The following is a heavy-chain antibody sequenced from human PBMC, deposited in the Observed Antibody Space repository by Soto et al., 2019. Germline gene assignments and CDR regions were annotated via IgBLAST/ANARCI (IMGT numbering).Heavy chain of an antibody. CDR1: GFTFSNYA. J-gene: IGHJ4*02. CDR3: ATYGQHLMDY. CDR2: IGSGGDGI. Sequence: EVQLLESGGGLVQPGGSLRLSCAASGFTFSNYAMKWVRQAPRKGLEWVSVIGSGGDGIHYADSVEGRFTISRDNSKNTVNLQLNSLRAEDTAGYYCATYGQHLMDYWGQGTLVTVSS. V-gene: IGHV3-23*01. D-gene: IGHD4-17*01.